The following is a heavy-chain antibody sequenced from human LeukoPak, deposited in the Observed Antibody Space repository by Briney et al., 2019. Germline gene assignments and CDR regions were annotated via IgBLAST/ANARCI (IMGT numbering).Heavy chain of an antibody. CDR1: GFAVSRSY. V-gene: IGHV3-7*01. J-gene: IGHJ6*02. Sequence: GGSLRLSCAASGFAVSRSYMNWVRQAPGKGLEWVANIKQDGSEKYYVDSVKGRFTISRDNAKDSLYLQMNSLRAEDTAVYYCARDGYWTDYYYYGMDVWGQGTTVTVSS. D-gene: IGHD3-22*01. CDR2: IKQDGSEK. CDR3: ARDGYWTDYYYYGMDV.